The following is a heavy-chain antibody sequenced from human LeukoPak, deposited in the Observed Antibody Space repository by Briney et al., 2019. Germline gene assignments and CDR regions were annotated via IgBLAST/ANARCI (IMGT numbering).Heavy chain of an antibody. Sequence: SETLSLTCAVYGGSFSGYYWSWIRQPPGKGLEWIGEINHSGSTNYNPSLKSRVTISVDTSKNQFSLKLSSVTAADTAVYYCASGWELVDYWGQGTLVTVSS. V-gene: IGHV4-34*01. CDR3: ASGWELVDY. J-gene: IGHJ4*02. CDR1: GGSFSGYY. D-gene: IGHD1-26*01. CDR2: INHSGST.